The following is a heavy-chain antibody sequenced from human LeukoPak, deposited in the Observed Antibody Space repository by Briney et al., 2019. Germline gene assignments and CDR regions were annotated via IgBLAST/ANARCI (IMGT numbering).Heavy chain of an antibody. CDR3: ARERQDTIVHSGAFDI. D-gene: IGHD3-10*01. Sequence: PGGSLRLSCSASGFTFSDYYMAWIRQAPGKGLEWVSYISKTGDTMDYVDSVKGRFTISRNNAKNSLFLQMNSLRPEDTAVYFCARERQDTIVHSGAFDIWGQGTIVTVSS. J-gene: IGHJ3*02. CDR1: GFTFSDYY. V-gene: IGHV3-11*04. CDR2: ISKTGDTM.